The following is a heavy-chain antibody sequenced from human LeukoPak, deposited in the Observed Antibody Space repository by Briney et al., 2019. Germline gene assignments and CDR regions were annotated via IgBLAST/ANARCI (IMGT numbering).Heavy chain of an antibody. J-gene: IGHJ6*02. CDR3: ATDGSSSYYYYGMDV. CDR2: FDPEDGET. V-gene: IGHV1-24*01. CDR1: GYTLTELS. Sequence: ASVKVSCKVSGYTLTELSMHWVRQAPGKGLEWMGGFDPEDGETIYAQKFQGRVTMTEDTSTDTAYMELSSLRSEDTAVYYCATDGSSSYYYYGMDVWSQGTTVTVSS.